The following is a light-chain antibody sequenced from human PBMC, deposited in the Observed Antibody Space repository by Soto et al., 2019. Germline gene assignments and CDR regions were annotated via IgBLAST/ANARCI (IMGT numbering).Light chain of an antibody. Sequence: QSVLTQPPSVSGAPGQRVTIAGTGSSSNIGAGYDVHWYQQLPGTAPKLLIYGNSNRPSGVPDRFSCSKSGTSASLAITGLRAEEEADYYCQSYDSSLSGWVFGGGTKLTVL. V-gene: IGLV1-40*01. CDR3: QSYDSSLSGWV. CDR2: GNS. J-gene: IGLJ3*02. CDR1: SSNIGAGYD.